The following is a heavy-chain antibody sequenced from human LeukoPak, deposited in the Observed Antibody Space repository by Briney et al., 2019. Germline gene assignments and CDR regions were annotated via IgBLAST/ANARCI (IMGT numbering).Heavy chain of an antibody. Sequence: SETLSLTCTVSGGSISSYYWSWIRQPPGKGLEWVGYIYYSGSTNYNPSLKSRVTISVDTSKNQFSLKLSSVTAADTAVYYCAREGWDWGYYGDVWGKGTTVTVSS. CDR1: GGSISSYY. CDR2: IYYSGST. V-gene: IGHV4-59*01. D-gene: IGHD3-16*01. J-gene: IGHJ6*03. CDR3: AREGWDWGYYGDV.